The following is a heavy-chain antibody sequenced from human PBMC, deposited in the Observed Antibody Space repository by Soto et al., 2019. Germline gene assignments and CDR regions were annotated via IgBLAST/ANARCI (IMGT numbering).Heavy chain of an antibody. D-gene: IGHD2-15*01. CDR3: ARVRYCRGGSCYPRFDP. CDR1: GGSISSGGYY. CDR2: NYYSGST. Sequence: QVQLQESGPGLVKPSQTLSLTCTVSGGSISSGGYYWSWIRQHPGKGLEWIGYNYYSGSTYYNPSLKSRGTISVDTSKSQFALKLSCVAAADTAVYYCARVRYCRGGSCYPRFDPWGQGTLVTVSS. J-gene: IGHJ5*02. V-gene: IGHV4-31*03.